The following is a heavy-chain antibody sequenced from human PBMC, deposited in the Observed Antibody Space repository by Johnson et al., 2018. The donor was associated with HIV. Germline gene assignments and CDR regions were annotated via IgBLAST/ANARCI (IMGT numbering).Heavy chain of an antibody. CDR1: GFTFSTYA. CDR3: AKDQWSSSWTNDAFDI. D-gene: IGHD6-13*01. J-gene: IGHJ3*02. CDR2: ISCDGSTK. Sequence: VQLVESGGGVVQPVRSLRLSCAASGFTFSTYAMHWVRQAPGKGLEWVAVISCDGSTKYYADSVKGRFTISRDNSKNTLYLQMNSLRAEDTAVYYCAKDQWSSSWTNDAFDIWGQGTMVTVSS. V-gene: IGHV3-30*04.